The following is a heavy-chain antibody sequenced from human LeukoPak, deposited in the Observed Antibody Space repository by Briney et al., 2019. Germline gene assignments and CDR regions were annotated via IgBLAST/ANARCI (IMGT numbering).Heavy chain of an antibody. Sequence: GGSLRLSCAASGFTFSSYAMHWVRQAPGKGLEWVAVISYDGSNKYYADSVKGRFTISRDNSKNTLYLQMNSLRAEDTAVYYCARHYYGSGSYGYWGQGTLVTVSS. CDR1: GFTFSSYA. D-gene: IGHD3-10*01. CDR2: ISYDGSNK. J-gene: IGHJ4*02. CDR3: ARHYYGSGSYGY. V-gene: IGHV3-30*04.